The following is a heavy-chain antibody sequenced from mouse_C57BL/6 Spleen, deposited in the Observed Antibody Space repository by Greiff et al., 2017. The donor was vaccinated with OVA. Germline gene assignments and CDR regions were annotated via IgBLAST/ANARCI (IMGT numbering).Heavy chain of an antibody. J-gene: IGHJ4*01. V-gene: IGHV1-82*01. Sequence: QVQLQQSGPELVKPGASVKISCKASGYAFSSSWMNWVKQRPGKGLEWIGRIYPGDGDTNYNGKFKGKATLTADKSSSTAYMQLSSLTSEDSAVYCCARWGVATPYAMDDWGQGTSVTVSS. CDR2: IYPGDGDT. CDR1: GYAFSSSW. CDR3: ARWGVATPYAMDD. D-gene: IGHD1-1*01.